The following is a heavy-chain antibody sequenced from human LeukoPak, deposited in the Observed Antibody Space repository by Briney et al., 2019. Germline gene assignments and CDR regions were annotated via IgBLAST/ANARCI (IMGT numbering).Heavy chain of an antibody. CDR1: EFTFSSYG. CDR2: IRYDGSNK. D-gene: IGHD2-2*01. Sequence: GGSLRLSCAASEFTFSSYGMHWVRQAPGKGLEWVAFIRYDGSNKYYADSVKGRFTISRDNSKNTVYLQMNSLRAEDTAVYYCAAPGVPAATYYFDYWGQGTLVTVSS. J-gene: IGHJ4*02. V-gene: IGHV3-30*02. CDR3: AAPGVPAATYYFDY.